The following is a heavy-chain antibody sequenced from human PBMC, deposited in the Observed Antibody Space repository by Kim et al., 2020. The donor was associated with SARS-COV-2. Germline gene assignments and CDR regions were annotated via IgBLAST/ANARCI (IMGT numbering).Heavy chain of an antibody. CDR2: IYYSGST. V-gene: IGHV4-59*08. Sequence: SETLSLTCTVSGGSISSYYWSWIRQPPGKGLEWIGYIYYSGSTNYNPSLKSRVTISVDTSKNQFSLKLSSVTAADTAVYYCARLFRPMGDFDYWGQGTLV. J-gene: IGHJ4*02. D-gene: IGHD1-26*01. CDR3: ARLFRPMGDFDY. CDR1: GGSISSYY.